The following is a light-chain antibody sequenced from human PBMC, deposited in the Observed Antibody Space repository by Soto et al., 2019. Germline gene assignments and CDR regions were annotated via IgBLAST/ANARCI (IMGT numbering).Light chain of an antibody. Sequence: EIVLTQSPATLSLSPGERATLSCRASQSVSSYLAWYQQKPGQAPRLLIYDASNRATGIPARFSGSGSGTDFTLTISSLQSEDFALYYCQQYNDWPLTFGQGTKV. V-gene: IGKV3-11*01. CDR2: DAS. CDR1: QSVSSY. J-gene: IGKJ1*01. CDR3: QQYNDWPLT.